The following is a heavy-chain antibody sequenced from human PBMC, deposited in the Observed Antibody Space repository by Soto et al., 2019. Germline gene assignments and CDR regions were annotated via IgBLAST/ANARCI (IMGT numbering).Heavy chain of an antibody. D-gene: IGHD6-6*01. CDR1: GGSISSGDYN. CDR2: IYYSWST. Sequence: QVQLQESGPGLVKPSQTLSLTCTVSGGSISSGDYNWGWMRQPPGKGLEGIVYIYYSWSTYYKPSLKSRVTISVNTSKNQFSLKLSAVTAADTAVYYCARAAYSSSYGLDYWGQGTLVTVSS. J-gene: IGHJ4*02. CDR3: ARAAYSSSYGLDY. V-gene: IGHV4-30-4*01.